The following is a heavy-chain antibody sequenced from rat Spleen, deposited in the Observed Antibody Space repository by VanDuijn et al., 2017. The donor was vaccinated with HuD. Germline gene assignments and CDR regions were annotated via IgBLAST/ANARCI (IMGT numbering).Heavy chain of an antibody. D-gene: IGHD4-3*01. CDR1: GFTFSTAW. J-gene: IGHJ2*01. CDR2: IKAKSNNYAT. Sequence: EVQLVESGGGLVQPGRSLTLSCATSGFTFSTAWMYWYRQFPEKRLEWVARIKAKSNNYATDYTESVKGRFTISRDDSKSSIYLQMNNLKEEDTAIYYCASEFGDYWGQGVMVTVSS. V-gene: IGHV6-6*01. CDR3: ASEFGDY.